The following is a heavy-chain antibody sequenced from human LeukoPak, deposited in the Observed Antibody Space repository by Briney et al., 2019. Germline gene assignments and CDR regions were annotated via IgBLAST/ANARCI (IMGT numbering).Heavy chain of an antibody. Sequence: GESLKISCKGSGYSFTSYWIGWVRQMPGKGLEWMGIIYPGDSDTRYSPSFQGQVTISADKSISTAYLQWSGLKASDTAMYYCARTTVTTGGRVYYFDYWGQGTLVTVSS. CDR3: ARTTVTTGGRVYYFDY. J-gene: IGHJ4*02. CDR2: IYPGDSDT. D-gene: IGHD4-17*01. V-gene: IGHV5-51*01. CDR1: GYSFTSYW.